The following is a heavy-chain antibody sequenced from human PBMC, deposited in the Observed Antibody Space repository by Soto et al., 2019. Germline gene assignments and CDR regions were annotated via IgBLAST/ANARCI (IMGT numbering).Heavy chain of an antibody. CDR3: AKADSESYYFDY. V-gene: IGHV3-43D*03. CDR2: ISWDGGST. J-gene: IGHJ4*02. Sequence: GGSLRLSCAASGFTFDDYAMHWVRQAPGKGLEWVSLISWDGGSTYYADSVKGRFTISRDNSKNSLYLQMNSLRAEDTDLYYCAKADSESYYFDYWGQGTLVTVSS. D-gene: IGHD1-26*01. CDR1: GFTFDDYA.